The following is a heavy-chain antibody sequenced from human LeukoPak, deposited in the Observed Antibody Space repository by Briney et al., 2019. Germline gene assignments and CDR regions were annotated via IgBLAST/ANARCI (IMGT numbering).Heavy chain of an antibody. V-gene: IGHV1-24*01. CDR3: ATDGGYSSGREDY. Sequence: ASVKVSCKVSGYTLTELSMHWVRQAPGKGLEWMGGFDPEDGETIHAQKFQGRVTMTEDTSTDTAYMELSSLRSEDTAVYYCATDGGYSSGREDYWGQGTLVTVSS. CDR1: GYTLTELS. D-gene: IGHD6-19*01. J-gene: IGHJ4*02. CDR2: FDPEDGET.